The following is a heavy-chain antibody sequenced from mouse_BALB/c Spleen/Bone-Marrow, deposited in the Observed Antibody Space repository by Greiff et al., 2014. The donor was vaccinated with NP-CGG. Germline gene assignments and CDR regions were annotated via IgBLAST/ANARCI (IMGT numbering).Heavy chain of an antibody. CDR2: ISSGGSYT. J-gene: IGHJ2*01. V-gene: IGHV5-6*01. CDR3: ARQGGYFDY. Sequence: VQLKESGGDLVKPGGSLKLSCAASGFTFSTYGMSWVRQTPDKRLEWVATISSGGSYTYYPDSVKGRFTISRDNAKNTLYLQMSSLKPEDTAMYYCARQGGYFDYWGQGTTLTVSS. CDR1: GFTFSTYG.